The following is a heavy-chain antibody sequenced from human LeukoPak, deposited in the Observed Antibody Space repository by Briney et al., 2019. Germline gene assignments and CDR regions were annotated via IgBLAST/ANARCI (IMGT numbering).Heavy chain of an antibody. CDR2: IFPDGRT. V-gene: IGHV3-53*01. CDR3: ARTNTVYGDFDY. D-gene: IGHD2/OR15-2a*01. J-gene: IGHJ4*02. Sequence: PGGSLRLSCAASLLTVTDNYFSWVRQAPGKGLEWVSVIFPDGRTYHADSVKGRFTISRDRPKNTLLLQMNSLRADDTALYHCARTNTVYGDFDYWGQGILVTVSS. CDR1: LLTVTDNY.